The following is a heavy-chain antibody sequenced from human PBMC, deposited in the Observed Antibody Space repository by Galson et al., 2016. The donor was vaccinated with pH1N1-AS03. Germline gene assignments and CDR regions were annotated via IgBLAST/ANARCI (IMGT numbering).Heavy chain of an antibody. J-gene: IGHJ4*02. CDR2: IYPGDSGT. Sequence: QSGAEVKKPGESLKIFCKGSGYRFTSYWIGWVRQMPGKGLEWMGVIYPGDSGTRYSPSSQGQVTISVDKSISPAYLQWSSLKASDTAMYYCAIRVDFWSGLPYYFDYWGQGTLVTVSS. CDR1: GYRFTSYW. CDR3: AIRVDFWSGLPYYFDY. D-gene: IGHD3-3*01. V-gene: IGHV5-51*01.